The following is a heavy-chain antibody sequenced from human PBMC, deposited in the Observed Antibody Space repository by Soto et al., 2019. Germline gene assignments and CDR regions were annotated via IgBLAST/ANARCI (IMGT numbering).Heavy chain of an antibody. CDR2: IYYSGST. CDR1: GGSISSYY. J-gene: IGHJ5*02. Sequence: SETLSLTCTVSGGSISSYYWSWIRQPPGKGLEWIGYIYYSGSTNYNPSLKSRVTISVDTSKNQFSLKLSSVTAADTAVYYCARGISSRVRGSPFDPWGKGTLVTVSS. D-gene: IGHD3-3*02. CDR3: ARGISSRVRGSPFDP. V-gene: IGHV4-59*01.